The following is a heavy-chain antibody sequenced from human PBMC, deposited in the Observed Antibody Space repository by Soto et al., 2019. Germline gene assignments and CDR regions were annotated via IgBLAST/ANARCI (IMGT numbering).Heavy chain of an antibody. J-gene: IGHJ4*02. V-gene: IGHV4-31*03. D-gene: IGHD3-22*01. Sequence: QVQLQESGPGLVKASQTLSLTCRLFGGSINYGEFYWNWIRQSPGKGLEWIGYIYSSGRTHYNPSLKSRLNISLDTSKNQLSLKLSSVTAADTAVYYCATSDYDSSGYYGGFDYWGQGTLVTVSS. CDR3: ATSDYDSSGYYGGFDY. CDR1: GGSINYGEFY. CDR2: IYSSGRT.